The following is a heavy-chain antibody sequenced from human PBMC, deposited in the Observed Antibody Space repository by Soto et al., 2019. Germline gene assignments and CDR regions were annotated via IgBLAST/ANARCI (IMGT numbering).Heavy chain of an antibody. CDR3: ARVLVPAAIGYYYGMDV. CDR1: GGSISSYY. V-gene: IGHV4-59*01. J-gene: IGHJ6*02. Sequence: ASETLSLTCTVSGGSISSYYWSWIRQPPGKGLEWIGYIYYSGSTNYNPSLKSRVTISVDTSKNQFSLKLSSVTAADTAVYYCARVLVPAAIGYYYGMDVWGQGTTVTVSS. CDR2: IYYSGST. D-gene: IGHD2-2*02.